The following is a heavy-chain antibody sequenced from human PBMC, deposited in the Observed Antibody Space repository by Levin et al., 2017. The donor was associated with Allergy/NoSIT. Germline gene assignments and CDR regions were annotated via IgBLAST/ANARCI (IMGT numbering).Heavy chain of an antibody. Sequence: PGGSLRLSCKASGYTFTSYDINWVRQATGQGLEWMGWMNPNSGNTGYAQKFQGRVTMTRNTSISTAYMELSSLRSEDTAVYYCARGLRPRIGVVIVVRWFDPWGQGTLVTVSS. V-gene: IGHV1-8*01. CDR1: GYTFTSYD. CDR2: MNPNSGNT. D-gene: IGHD3-3*01. CDR3: ARGLRPRIGVVIVVRWFDP. J-gene: IGHJ5*02.